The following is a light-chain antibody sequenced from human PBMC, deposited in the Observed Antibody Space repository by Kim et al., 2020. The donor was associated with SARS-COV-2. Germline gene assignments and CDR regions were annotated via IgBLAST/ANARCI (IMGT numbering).Light chain of an antibody. CDR1: HDISNY. CDR3: QHYHSNPLT. V-gene: IGKV1-16*02. J-gene: IGKJ4*02. CDR2: AAS. Sequence: IQMTQYPSSLSASVGDRVTITCRASHDISNYLVWYQQKPGKAPKSLIYAASRLQSGVPSKFSCSGSGTDLTLTISSLQPEDFATYYCQHYHSNPLTFGRGTKVDIK.